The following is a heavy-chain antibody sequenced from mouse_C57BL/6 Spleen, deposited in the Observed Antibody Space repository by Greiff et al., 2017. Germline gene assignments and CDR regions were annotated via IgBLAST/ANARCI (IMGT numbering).Heavy chain of an antibody. J-gene: IGHJ4*01. CDR2: IGPGSGST. D-gene: IGHD1-1*01. V-gene: IGHV1-77*01. Sequence: QVQLQRSGAELVKPGASVKISCKASGYTFTDYYINWVKQRPGQGLEWIGKIGPGSGSTYYNEKFKGKATLTADKSSSTAYMQLSSLTSEDSAVYFCARYYYGSSPYYYAMDYWGQGTSVTVSS. CDR3: ARYYYGSSPYYYAMDY. CDR1: GYTFTDYY.